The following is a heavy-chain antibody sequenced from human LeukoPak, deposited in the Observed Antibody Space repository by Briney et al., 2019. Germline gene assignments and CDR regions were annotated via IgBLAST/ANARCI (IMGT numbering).Heavy chain of an antibody. J-gene: IGHJ6*04. CDR3: AELGITMIGGV. Sequence: GGSLRLSCAASGFTFRSYWVHWVRQAPGKGLVWVSRINSDGSSTNYADSVKGRFTISRDNAKNSLYLQMNSLRAEDTAVYYCAELGITMIGGVWGKGTTVTISS. V-gene: IGHV3-74*01. D-gene: IGHD3-10*02. CDR1: GFTFRSYW. CDR2: INSDGSST.